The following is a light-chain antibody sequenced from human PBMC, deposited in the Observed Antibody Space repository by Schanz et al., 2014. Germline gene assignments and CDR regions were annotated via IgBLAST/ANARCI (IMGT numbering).Light chain of an antibody. Sequence: EIVLTQSPATLSLSPGERATLSCRASQSISDYLAWYQEKPGQAPRLLIYDASHRASGIPGRFSGSGSGTEFTLTVSSLQSEDFAVYYCQQYGSSPLTFGGGTKVEIK. CDR3: QQYGSSPLT. CDR1: QSISDY. V-gene: IGKV3-11*01. J-gene: IGKJ4*01. CDR2: DAS.